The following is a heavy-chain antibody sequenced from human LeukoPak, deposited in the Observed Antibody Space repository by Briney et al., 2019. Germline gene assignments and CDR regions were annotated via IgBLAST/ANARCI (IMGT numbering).Heavy chain of an antibody. CDR3: ARDNWDCTNGVCQAFDY. CDR2: ISSSSSYM. V-gene: IGHV3-21*01. Sequence: GSLRPSCAASGFTFSSYSMNWVRQAPGKGLEWVFSISSSSSYMYYADSVKGRFTISRDNAKNSLYLQMNSLRAEDTAVYYCARDNWDCTNGVCQAFDYWGQGTLVTVSS. D-gene: IGHD2-8*01. J-gene: IGHJ4*02. CDR1: GFTFSSYS.